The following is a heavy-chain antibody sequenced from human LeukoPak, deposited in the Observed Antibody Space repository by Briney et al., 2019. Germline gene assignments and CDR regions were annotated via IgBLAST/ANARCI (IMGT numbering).Heavy chain of an antibody. CDR3: ARARFVAATRGGDWFDP. CDR1: GYTFTSYD. J-gene: IGHJ5*02. D-gene: IGHD2-15*01. V-gene: IGHV1-8*01. CDR2: MNPNSGNT. Sequence: ASVKVSCKASGYTFTSYDINWVRQATGQGLEWMGWMNPNSGNTGYAQKFQGRVTMTRNTSISTAYMKLSSLRSEDTAVYYCARARFVAATRGGDWFDPWGQGTLVTVSS.